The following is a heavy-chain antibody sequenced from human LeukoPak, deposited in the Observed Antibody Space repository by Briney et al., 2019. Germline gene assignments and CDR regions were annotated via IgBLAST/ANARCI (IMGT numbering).Heavy chain of an antibody. J-gene: IGHJ3*02. V-gene: IGHV3-7*01. CDR3: ARGDGGLVGATAKADAFDI. CDR2: IKQDGSEK. D-gene: IGHD1-26*01. Sequence: GGSLRLSCAASGFTLSSYWMSWVRQAPGKGLEWVANIKQDGSEKYYVDSVKGRFTISRDNAKNSLYLQMNSLRAEDTAVYYCARGDGGLVGATAKADAFDIWGQGTMVTVSS. CDR1: GFTLSSYW.